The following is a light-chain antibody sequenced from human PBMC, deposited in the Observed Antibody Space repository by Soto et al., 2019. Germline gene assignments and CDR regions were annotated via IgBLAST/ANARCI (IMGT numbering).Light chain of an antibody. CDR2: EGN. J-gene: IGLJ1*01. CDR3: CSYVGARTYV. V-gene: IGLV2-23*01. Sequence: QSVLTQPASVSGSPGQSITISCTGSVSDVGSFGPVSWYQQHPGQVPKLIIYEGNRRPSGVSSRFSGSKSGNTASLTISGLQAEDEADYYCCSYVGARTYVFGAGTKVTDL. CDR1: VSDVGSFGP.